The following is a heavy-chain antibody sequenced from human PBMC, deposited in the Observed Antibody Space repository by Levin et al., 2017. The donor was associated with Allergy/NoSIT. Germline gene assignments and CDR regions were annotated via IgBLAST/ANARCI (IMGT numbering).Heavy chain of an antibody. CDR3: AREMAETAADTFDI. D-gene: IGHD2-8*01. V-gene: IGHV1-18*01. CDR2: ISPYNGDT. CDR1: GYTFTFYG. Sequence: ASVKVSCKASGYTFTFYGISWVRQAPGQGLEWMGWISPYNGDTNYAQKLQGRVTMTTDTSTSTAYMELRSLRSDDTAVYYCAREMAETAADTFDIWDQGTMVTVSS. J-gene: IGHJ3*02.